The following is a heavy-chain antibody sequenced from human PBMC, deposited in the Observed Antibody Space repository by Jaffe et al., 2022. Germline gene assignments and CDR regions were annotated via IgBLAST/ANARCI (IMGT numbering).Heavy chain of an antibody. J-gene: IGHJ6*03. CDR1: GFTFSSYD. CDR2: IGTAGDT. Sequence: EVQLVESGGGLVQPGGSLRLSCAASGFTFSSYDMHWVRQATGKGLEWVSAIGTAGDTYYPGSVKGRFTISRENAKNSLYLQMNSLRAGDTAVYYCARDGYYGSGRQYYYYMDVWGKGTTVTVSS. V-gene: IGHV3-13*01. CDR3: ARDGYYGSGRQYYYYMDV. D-gene: IGHD3-10*01.